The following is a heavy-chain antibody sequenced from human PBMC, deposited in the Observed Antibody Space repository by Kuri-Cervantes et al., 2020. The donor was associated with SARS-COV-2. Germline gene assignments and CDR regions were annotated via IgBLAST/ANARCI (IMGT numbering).Heavy chain of an antibody. Sequence: GESLKISCEASGYSFTNYWVGWVRQMPGKGLEWMGIIYPGDSDTTYSPSFQGQVTVSADKSISTAYLQWSSLKASDTAMYYCVRRRGYTVDYWGQGTLVTVSS. J-gene: IGHJ4*02. CDR3: VRRRGYTVDY. CDR1: GYSFTNYW. CDR2: IYPGDSDT. V-gene: IGHV5-51*01. D-gene: IGHD3-22*01.